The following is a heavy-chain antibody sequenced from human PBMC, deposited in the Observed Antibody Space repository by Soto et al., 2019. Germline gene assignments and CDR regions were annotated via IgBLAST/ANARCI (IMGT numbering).Heavy chain of an antibody. D-gene: IGHD2-2*01. CDR1: GFTFSSYG. CDR2: IWYDGSNK. Sequence: GGSLRLSCAASGFTFSSYGMHWVRQAPGKGLEWVAVIWYDGSNKYYADSVKGRFTISRDNSKNTLYLQMNSLRAEDTAVYYCARGGYCSSTSCPQSYYYYYGMDVWGQGTTVTVSS. V-gene: IGHV3-33*01. J-gene: IGHJ6*02. CDR3: ARGGYCSSTSCPQSYYYYYGMDV.